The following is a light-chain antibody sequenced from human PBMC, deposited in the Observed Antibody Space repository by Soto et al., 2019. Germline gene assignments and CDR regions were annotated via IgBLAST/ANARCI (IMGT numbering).Light chain of an antibody. CDR2: GAS. CDR1: HNIYTN. V-gene: IGKV3-15*01. CDR3: QQYTNWSPFMYT. J-gene: IGKJ2*01. Sequence: EIVMTQSPGTLSGSPGETVTLSCSASHNIYTNLAWYQQRRGQAPRLLIYGASTRASAIPARFSASGSGTEFTLAISSLESEDFAVYDCQQYTNWSPFMYTFGQGTRLEI.